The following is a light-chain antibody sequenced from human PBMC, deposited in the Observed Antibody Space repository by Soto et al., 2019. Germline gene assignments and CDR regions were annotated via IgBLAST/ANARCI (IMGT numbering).Light chain of an antibody. CDR2: GAS. Sequence: EIVVTQSPGTLSLSPGERATLSCRASQSVSSSFLAWYQQKPGQAPRLLMYGASSRATGIPDRFSGSGSETEFTLTISRLEPEDFAVYYCQQYGTSPPFTFGPGTKVDIK. CDR1: QSVSSSF. CDR3: QQYGTSPPFT. J-gene: IGKJ3*01. V-gene: IGKV3-20*01.